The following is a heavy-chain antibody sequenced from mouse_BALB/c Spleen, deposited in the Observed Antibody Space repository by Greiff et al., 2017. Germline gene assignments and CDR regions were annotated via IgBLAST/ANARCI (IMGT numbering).Heavy chain of an antibody. CDR1: GYSITSDYA. Sequence: EVKLQESGPGLVKPSQSLSLTCTVTGYSITSDYAWYWIRQSPGNKLEWMGYISYSGSTSYNPSLKSRISITRDTSKNQFFLQLNSVTTEDTATYYCARWSYWYFDVWGAGTTVTVSS. CDR2: ISYSGST. J-gene: IGHJ1*01. V-gene: IGHV3-2*02. CDR3: ARWSYWYFDV.